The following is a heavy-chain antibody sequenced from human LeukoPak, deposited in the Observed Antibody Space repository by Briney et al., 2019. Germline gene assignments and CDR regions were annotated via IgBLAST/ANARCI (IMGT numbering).Heavy chain of an antibody. CDR1: GFTFSSYA. CDR3: ARDSGWELPRSPFDY. Sequence: GGSLRLSCAASGFTFSSYAMHWVRQAPGKGLEWVAVISYDGSNKYYADSVKGRFTISRDNARNSLYLQMNRLRADDTAVYCCARDSGWELPRSPFDYWGQGNLVTVST. D-gene: IGHD4-23*01. CDR2: ISYDGSNK. J-gene: IGHJ4*02. V-gene: IGHV3-30-3*01.